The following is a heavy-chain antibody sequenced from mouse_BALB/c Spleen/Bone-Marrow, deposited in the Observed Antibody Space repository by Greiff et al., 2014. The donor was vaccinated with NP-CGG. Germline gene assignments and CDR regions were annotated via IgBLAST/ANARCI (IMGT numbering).Heavy chain of an antibody. J-gene: IGHJ1*01. CDR3: ARSHGYYPYWYFDV. V-gene: IGHV1-69*02. CDR1: GYTFTSYW. CDR2: IDPSDSET. D-gene: IGHD2-3*01. Sequence: QVQLQQSGAELVKPGAPVKLSCKASGYTFTSYWMNWVKQRPGRGLEWIGMIDPSDSETHYNQKFKDKATLTVDKSSSTAYIQLSSLTSEDSAVYYCARSHGYYPYWYFDVWGAGTTVTVSS.